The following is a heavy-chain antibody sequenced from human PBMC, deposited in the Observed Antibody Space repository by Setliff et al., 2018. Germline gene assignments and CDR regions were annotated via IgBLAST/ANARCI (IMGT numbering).Heavy chain of an antibody. D-gene: IGHD3-9*01. CDR1: GYTFTSYG. CDR2: INPDSGGT. Sequence: ASVKVSCKASGYTFTSYGISWVRQAPGQGLEWMGRINPDSGGTNYAQKFQGRVTMTRDTSITAAYMELSRLRSDDSAVYYCARGPSNYDLLTGCGCWGQGTLVTVSS. CDR3: ARGPSNYDLLTGCGC. J-gene: IGHJ4*02. V-gene: IGHV1-2*06.